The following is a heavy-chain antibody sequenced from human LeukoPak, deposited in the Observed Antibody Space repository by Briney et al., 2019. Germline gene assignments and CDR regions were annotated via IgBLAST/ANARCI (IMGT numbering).Heavy chain of an antibody. V-gene: IGHV4-59*01. Sequence: PSETLSLTCTVSGASISTYFWSWIRQSAGKGLEWPGYAYHTGNHYYNPSLKSRLTFSVDTSKNQFSLRLTSVTAADTAVYYCAQIVAGRPIDPWGQGTLVTVSS. CDR3: AQIVAGRPIDP. D-gene: IGHD5-12*01. CDR1: GASISTYF. CDR2: AYHTGNH. J-gene: IGHJ5*02.